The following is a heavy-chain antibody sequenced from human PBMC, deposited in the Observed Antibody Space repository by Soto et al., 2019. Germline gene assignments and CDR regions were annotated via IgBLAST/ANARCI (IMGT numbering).Heavy chain of an antibody. D-gene: IGHD3-3*01. CDR2: ITWNSRVL. J-gene: IGHJ4*02. Sequence: GGSLRLSCVGTGLNFDDFAMHWVRQAPGKGLEWVSGITWNSRVLAYADSVKGRFTISRDNARNSLYLQMDSLRDEDTALYYCAKGRYDFWSPYYFDSWGQGTLVTVPQ. CDR3: AKGRYDFWSPYYFDS. V-gene: IGHV3-9*01. CDR1: GLNFDDFA.